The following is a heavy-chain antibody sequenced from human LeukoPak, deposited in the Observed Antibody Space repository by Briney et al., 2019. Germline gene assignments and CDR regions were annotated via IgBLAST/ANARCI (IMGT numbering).Heavy chain of an antibody. D-gene: IGHD6-13*01. V-gene: IGHV4-34*01. CDR2: IWYGGST. Sequence: PSETLSLTCAVYGGSFSDYYWTWIRLPPGKGLEWIGEIWYGGSTNYNPSLKSRVTISVDTSTNQFSLQPSSVAAADTAVYYSARVSDISSSYLPYWGRGTRVTVSS. CDR1: GGSFSDYY. J-gene: IGHJ4*02. CDR3: ARVSDISSSYLPY.